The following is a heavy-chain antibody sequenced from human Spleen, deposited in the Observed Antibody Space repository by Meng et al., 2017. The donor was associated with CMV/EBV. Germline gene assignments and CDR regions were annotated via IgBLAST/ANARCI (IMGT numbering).Heavy chain of an antibody. V-gene: IGHV3-7*01. CDR1: GFTFSSHW. Sequence: GESLKISCAASGFTFSSHWMTWVRQAPGKGLEWVANINQDENQKNYVDSVKGRFTISRDNAKNSLFLQMNSLRAEDTAVYYCARDRGFADVWGQGTTVTVSS. J-gene: IGHJ6*02. CDR2: INQDENQK. CDR3: ARDRGFADV.